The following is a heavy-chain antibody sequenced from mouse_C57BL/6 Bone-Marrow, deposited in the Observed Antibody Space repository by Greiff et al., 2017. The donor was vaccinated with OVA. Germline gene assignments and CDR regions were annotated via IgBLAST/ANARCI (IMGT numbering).Heavy chain of an antibody. CDR2: IYPRSGNT. CDR3: ARRRTYGSSSYAMDY. J-gene: IGHJ4*01. V-gene: IGHV1-81*01. Sequence: QVQLKESGAELARPGASVKLSCKASGYTFTSYGISWVKQRTGQGLEWIGEIYPRSGNTYYNEKFKGKATLTADKSSSTAYMELRSLTSEDSAVYFCARRRTYGSSSYAMDYWGQGTSVTVSS. D-gene: IGHD1-1*01. CDR1: GYTFTSYG.